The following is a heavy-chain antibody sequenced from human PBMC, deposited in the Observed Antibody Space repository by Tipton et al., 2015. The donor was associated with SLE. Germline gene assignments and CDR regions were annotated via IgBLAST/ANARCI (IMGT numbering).Heavy chain of an antibody. V-gene: IGHV5-51*01. CDR3: ARHVGVAAAAPYFYYMDV. Sequence: QSGAEVKKPGESLKISCKGSGYSFTTYWIAWVRQIPGKGLEWVGIIDPGDSETIYSPSFEGQVTFSADKSIASAYLHWSSLKASDAAIYYCARHVGVAAAAPYFYYMDVWGKGTTVTVS. CDR1: GYSFTTYW. J-gene: IGHJ6*03. CDR2: IDPGDSET. D-gene: IGHD6-13*01.